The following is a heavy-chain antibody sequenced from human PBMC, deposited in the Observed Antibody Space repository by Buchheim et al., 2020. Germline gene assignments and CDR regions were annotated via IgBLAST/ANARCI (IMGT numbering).Heavy chain of an antibody. CDR2: IGSKTGDT. CDR1: GYTFIGYY. D-gene: IGHD2-8*02. Sequence: QAQLVQSGAEVKKPGASMKVSCKASGYTFIGYYIHWVRRAPGQGLEWMGWIGSKTGDTKYAQKFQGRVTMTRDTSINTAYMELSSLTSDDTAVYYCARKMGVYYFDYWGQGTL. CDR3: ARKMGVYYFDY. J-gene: IGHJ4*02. V-gene: IGHV1-2*02.